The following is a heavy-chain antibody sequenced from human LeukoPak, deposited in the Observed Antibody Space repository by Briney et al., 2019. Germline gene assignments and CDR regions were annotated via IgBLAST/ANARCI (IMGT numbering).Heavy chain of an antibody. J-gene: IGHJ3*02. V-gene: IGHV1-69*13. D-gene: IGHD3-3*01. Sequence: ASVKVSCKASGYTFIDYGISWVRQAPGQGLEWMGGIIPIFGTANYAQKFQGRVTITADESTSTAYMELSSLRSEDTAVYYCARAWSGYSGIGAFDIWGQGTMVTVSS. CDR3: ARAWSGYSGIGAFDI. CDR2: IIPIFGTA. CDR1: GYTFIDYG.